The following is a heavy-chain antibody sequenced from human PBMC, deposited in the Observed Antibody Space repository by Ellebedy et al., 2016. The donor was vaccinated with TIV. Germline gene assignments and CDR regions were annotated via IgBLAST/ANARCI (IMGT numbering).Heavy chain of an antibody. CDR1: GGTFSSYA. D-gene: IGHD2-2*01. CDR2: INPNSGGT. Sequence: ASVKVSCKASGGTFSSYAISWVRQAPGQGLEWMGWINPNSGGTNYAQKFQGWVTMTRDTSISTAYMELSRLRSDDTAVYYCARATGYCSSTSCLIFDYWGQGTLVTVSS. V-gene: IGHV1-2*04. J-gene: IGHJ4*02. CDR3: ARATGYCSSTSCLIFDY.